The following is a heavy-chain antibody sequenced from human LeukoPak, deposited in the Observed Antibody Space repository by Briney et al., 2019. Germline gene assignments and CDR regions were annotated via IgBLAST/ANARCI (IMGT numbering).Heavy chain of an antibody. V-gene: IGHV3-48*01. CDR3: ARYGSGSYYKDPFDY. CDR1: GLAFNDYA. D-gene: IGHD3-10*01. CDR2: INRDSTTI. J-gene: IGHJ4*02. Sequence: GGSLRLSCVASGLAFNDYAMNWVRQAPGKGLEWVSHINRDSTTIYYAESVKGRFTISRDNAKNSLYLQVSSLRAEDTAVYYCARYGSGSYYKDPFDYWGQGTLVTVSS.